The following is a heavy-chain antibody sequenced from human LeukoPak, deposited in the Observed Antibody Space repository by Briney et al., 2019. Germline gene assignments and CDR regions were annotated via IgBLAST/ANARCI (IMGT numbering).Heavy chain of an antibody. CDR1: GYTFTSYY. Sequence: ASVKVSCKASGYTFTSYYMHWVRQAPGQTLEGIGWISAYNGNTNYAQKLQGRVTMTTDTSTSTAYMGLRSLRSDDTAVYYCARDEMYYYDSSGYYFTGAFDIWGQGTMVTVSS. J-gene: IGHJ3*02. V-gene: IGHV1-18*04. D-gene: IGHD3-22*01. CDR3: ARDEMYYYDSSGYYFTGAFDI. CDR2: ISAYNGNT.